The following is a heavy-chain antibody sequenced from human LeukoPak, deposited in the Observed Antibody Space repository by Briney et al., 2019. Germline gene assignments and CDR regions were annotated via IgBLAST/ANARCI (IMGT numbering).Heavy chain of an antibody. CDR2: IRSKANSYAT. J-gene: IGHJ3*02. CDR3: ARHVVVAGTCAFDI. D-gene: IGHD2-15*01. V-gene: IGHV3-73*01. CDR1: GFTFSGSA. Sequence: GGSLKLSCAASGFTFSGSAMHWVRQASGKGLEWVGRIRSKANSYATAYAASVKGRFTISRDDSKNTAYLQMNSLKTEDTAVYYCARHVVVAGTCAFDIWGQGTMVTVSS.